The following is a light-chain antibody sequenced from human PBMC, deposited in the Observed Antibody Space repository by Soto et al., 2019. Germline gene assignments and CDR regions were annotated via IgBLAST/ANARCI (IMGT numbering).Light chain of an antibody. V-gene: IGKV1-12*01. CDR1: QGISNY. CDR3: NQLISFLIT. Sequence: EIQMSKSPFSLSASVKDRVTITCRATQGISNYLAWYQQKQGKVHKLLLYAASSLQSGVPSRFSGSGSGTDLTITISSLQPEDFATYYCNQLISFLITVGQGRLRDI. J-gene: IGKJ5*01. CDR2: AAS.